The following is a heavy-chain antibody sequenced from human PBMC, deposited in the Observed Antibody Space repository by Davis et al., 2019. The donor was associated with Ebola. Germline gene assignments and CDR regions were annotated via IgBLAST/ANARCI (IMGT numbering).Heavy chain of an antibody. CDR1: GFTFSSYA. CDR3: ARDYDILTGYFDYYYGMDV. Sequence: GESLKISCAASGFTFSSYAMSWVRQAPGKGLEWVSAISGSGGSTYYADSVKGRFTISRDNSKNTLYLQMNSLRAEDTAVYYCARDYDILTGYFDYYYGMDVWGQGTTVTVSS. CDR2: ISGSGGST. D-gene: IGHD3-9*01. J-gene: IGHJ6*02. V-gene: IGHV3-23*01.